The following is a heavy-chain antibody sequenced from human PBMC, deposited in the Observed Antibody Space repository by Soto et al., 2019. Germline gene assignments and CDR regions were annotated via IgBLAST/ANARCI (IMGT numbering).Heavy chain of an antibody. Sequence: SETLSLTCAVSGASISTEGYTWSWIRQPPGKGLEWIGYIYPSGASIYNPSLRSRVTISLDASRNRFSLSVGSVTAADTAVYYCARATFGAVLHLEVWGQGTTVTVSS. CDR1: GASISTEGYT. D-gene: IGHD3-3*01. J-gene: IGHJ6*02. CDR2: IYPSGAS. CDR3: ARATFGAVLHLEV. V-gene: IGHV4-30-2*01.